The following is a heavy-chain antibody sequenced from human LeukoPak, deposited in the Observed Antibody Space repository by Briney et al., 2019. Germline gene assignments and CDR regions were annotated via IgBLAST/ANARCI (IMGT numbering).Heavy chain of an antibody. Sequence: SDTLSLTCTVSGGSISSYYWSWIRQSPGKGLEWIGYIYYSGSTNYNPSLKSRVTISVDTSKNQFSLKLSSVTAADTAVYYCASLIRGAFDVWGQGTMVTVSS. J-gene: IGHJ3*01. CDR1: GGSISSYY. V-gene: IGHV4-59*07. CDR3: ASLIRGAFDV. D-gene: IGHD3-10*01. CDR2: IYYSGST.